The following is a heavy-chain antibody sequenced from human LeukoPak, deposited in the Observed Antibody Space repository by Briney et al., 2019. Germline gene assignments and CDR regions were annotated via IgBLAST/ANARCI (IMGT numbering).Heavy chain of an antibody. D-gene: IGHD6-13*01. CDR1: GGSFSDYY. CDR3: ARSYSTSWYY. CDR2: INHGGST. Sequence: PSETLSLTCAVYGGSFSDYYWSWIRQPPGKGLEWIGEINHGGSTNYNPSLKSRVTISVDTSKSQFSLKLTSVTAADTAVYYCARSYSTSWYYWGQGTLVTVSS. V-gene: IGHV4-34*01. J-gene: IGHJ4*02.